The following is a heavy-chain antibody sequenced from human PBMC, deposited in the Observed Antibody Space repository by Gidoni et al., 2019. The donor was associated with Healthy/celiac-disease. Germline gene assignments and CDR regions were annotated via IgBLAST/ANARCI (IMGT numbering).Heavy chain of an antibody. J-gene: IGHJ4*02. V-gene: IGHV3-15*07. CDR2: IKSKTDGGAT. CDR3: TTDLYYDYVWVSYRMEVGGD. Sequence: EVQLVESGGGLVQPGGSLRLSCAASGFTFSNAWMNWVRRAPGTGREWVCRIKSKTDGGATDYAAPVKGRFTISRDDSKNTLYLQMTSLKTEDTAVYYCTTDLYYDYVWVSYRMEVGGDWGQGTLVTVSS. CDR1: GFTFSNAW. D-gene: IGHD3-16*02.